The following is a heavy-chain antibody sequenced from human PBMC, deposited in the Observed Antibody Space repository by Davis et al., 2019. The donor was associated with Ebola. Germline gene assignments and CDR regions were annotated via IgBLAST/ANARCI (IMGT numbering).Heavy chain of an antibody. J-gene: IGHJ6*02. D-gene: IGHD6-19*01. Sequence: SETLSLTCAVYGGSFSGYYWSWIRQPPGKGLEWIGEINHSGSTNYNPSLKSRVTISVDTSKNQFSLKLSSVTAADTAVYYCALAVVHRDYGMDVWGQGTTVTVSS. CDR3: ALAVVHRDYGMDV. V-gene: IGHV4-34*01. CDR2: INHSGST. CDR1: GGSFSGYY.